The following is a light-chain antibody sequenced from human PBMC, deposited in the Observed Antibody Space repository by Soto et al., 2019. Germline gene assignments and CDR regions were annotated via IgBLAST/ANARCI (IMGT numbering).Light chain of an antibody. J-gene: IGLJ1*01. Sequence: QSALTQPASVSGSPGQSITISCTGTSSDVGSYNLVSWYQQHPGKAPKLMIYEGSKRPSGVSNRVSGSKSGNTASLTISGLQAEDEADYYCCSYAGSRVFGTGTKVTVL. CDR2: EGS. CDR3: CSYAGSRV. CDR1: SSDVGSYNL. V-gene: IGLV2-23*01.